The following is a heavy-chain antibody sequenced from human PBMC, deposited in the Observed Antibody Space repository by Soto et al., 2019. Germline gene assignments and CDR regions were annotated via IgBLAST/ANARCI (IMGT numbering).Heavy chain of an antibody. V-gene: IGHV3-30*18. CDR1: GFTFSSYA. J-gene: IGHJ4*02. CDR2: ISYDGSNK. D-gene: IGHD6-19*01. CDR3: AKDALGSSSGWYDY. Sequence: PGGSLRLSCAASGFTFSSYAMSWVRQAPGKGLEWVAVISYDGSNKYYADSVKGRFTISRDNSKNTLYLQMNSLRAEDTAVYYCAKDALGSSSGWYDYWGQGTLVTVSS.